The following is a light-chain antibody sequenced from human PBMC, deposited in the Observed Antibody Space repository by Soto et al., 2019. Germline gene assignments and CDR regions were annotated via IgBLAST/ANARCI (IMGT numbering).Light chain of an antibody. Sequence: EIVMTQSPATLSVSPGERATLSCRASQSVGSNLAWYQQKPGQAPRLLIYGTSTRATGIPARFSGSGSGTEFTLTISSLQSEDFAVYYCQQYNTWPIFGGGTKVEIK. V-gene: IGKV3-15*01. CDR3: QQYNTWPI. CDR1: QSVGSN. CDR2: GTS. J-gene: IGKJ4*01.